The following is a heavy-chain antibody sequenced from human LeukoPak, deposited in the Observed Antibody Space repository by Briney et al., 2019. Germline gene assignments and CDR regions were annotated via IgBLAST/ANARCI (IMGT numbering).Heavy chain of an antibody. D-gene: IGHD3-10*01. CDR3: AKPLGEDGFYYYGMDV. V-gene: IGHV3-23*01. J-gene: IGHJ6*02. CDR1: GFTFSSYA. CDR2: ISGSGGST. Sequence: GGSLSLSCAASGFTFSSYAMSWVRQAPGKGLEWVSAISGSGGSTYYADSVKGRFTISRDNSKNTLYLQMNSLRAEDTAVYYCAKPLGEDGFYYYGMDVWGQGTTVTVSS.